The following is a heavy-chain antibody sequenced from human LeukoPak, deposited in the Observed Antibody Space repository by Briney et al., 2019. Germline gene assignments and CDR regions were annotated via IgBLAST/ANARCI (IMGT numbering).Heavy chain of an antibody. CDR2: IGDRGSDT. CDR1: GFTSTIYV. Sequence: PGRCLRLSCAASGFTSTIYVMTWVRQAPRKGLDWVSAIGDRGSDTYYADPVKGRFTISRDNSKYTLYLQMNSLRAEDTAVYYCAKVGPPYSSGWSIEFDYWGRGTLVSVSS. V-gene: IGHV3-23*01. CDR3: AKVGPPYSSGWSIEFDY. D-gene: IGHD6-19*01. J-gene: IGHJ4*02.